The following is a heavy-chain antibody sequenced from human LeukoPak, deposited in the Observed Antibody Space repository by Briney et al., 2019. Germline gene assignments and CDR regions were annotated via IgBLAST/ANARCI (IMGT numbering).Heavy chain of an antibody. V-gene: IGHV4-59*08. D-gene: IGHD3-22*01. CDR2: IYYTGST. Sequence: SETLSLTCTVSAGSITNYYWSWIRQPPGKGLEWICYIYYTGSTNYNPSLKSRVSISVDTSKNQFSLKLSSVTAADMAVYYCARHGGYHSPIDYWGQGTLVTVSS. CDR3: ARHGGYHSPIDY. CDR1: AGSITNYY. J-gene: IGHJ4*02.